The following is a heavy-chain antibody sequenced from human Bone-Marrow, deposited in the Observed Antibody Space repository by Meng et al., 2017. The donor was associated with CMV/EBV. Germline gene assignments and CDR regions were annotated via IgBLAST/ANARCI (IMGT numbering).Heavy chain of an antibody. CDR3: ARGESGYPNWFDP. Sequence: GESLKISCAASGFTFSSYSMNWVRQAPGKGLEWVSSISSSSSYIYYADSVKGRFTISRDNAKNSLYLQMNSLRAEDTAVYYCARGESGYPNWFDPWGQGTLVPVSS. CDR1: GFTFSSYS. D-gene: IGHD3-22*01. J-gene: IGHJ5*02. V-gene: IGHV3-21*01. CDR2: ISSSSSYI.